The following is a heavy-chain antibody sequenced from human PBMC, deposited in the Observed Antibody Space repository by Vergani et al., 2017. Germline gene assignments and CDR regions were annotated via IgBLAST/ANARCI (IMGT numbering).Heavy chain of an antibody. V-gene: IGHV3-9*01. Sequence: EVQLLESGGGLVQPGGSLRLSCAASGFTFSSYAMSWVRQAPGKGLEWVSGISWNSGSIGYADSVKGRFTISRDNAKNSLYLQMNSLRAXDTALYYCAKDSCSTSCYTRGFDCWGQGTLVTVSS. CDR3: AKDSCSTSCYTRGFDC. D-gene: IGHD2-2*02. CDR2: ISWNSGSI. J-gene: IGHJ4*02. CDR1: GFTFSSYA.